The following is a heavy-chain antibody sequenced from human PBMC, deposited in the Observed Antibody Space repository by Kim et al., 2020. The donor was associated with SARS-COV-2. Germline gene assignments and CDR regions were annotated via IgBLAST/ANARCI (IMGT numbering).Heavy chain of an antibody. CDR1: GNTFAGYY. J-gene: IGHJ6*02. CDR3: AQERAFCPNRSCYGMDV. Sequence: ASVKVSCKASGNTFAGYYIHCVRQAPGQGLEWMGKMNPKSGDAYAAETFQGRVTMTRDTSITTAYMELSTLTSDDTGVYFCAQERAFCPNRSCYGMDVWGQGTTVIVSS. V-gene: IGHV1-2*02. D-gene: IGHD2-8*01. CDR2: MNPKSGDA.